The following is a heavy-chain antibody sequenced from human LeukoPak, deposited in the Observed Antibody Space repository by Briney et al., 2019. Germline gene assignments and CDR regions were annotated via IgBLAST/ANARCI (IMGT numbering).Heavy chain of an antibody. Sequence: SETLSLTCTVSGGSVSSGSYYWSWIRQPPGKGLEWIGYIYYSGSTNYNPSLKSRVTISVDTSKNQFSLKLSSVTAADTAVYYCAGDLKGIAVAGIYNWFDPWGQGTLVTVSS. CDR3: AGDLKGIAVAGIYNWFDP. J-gene: IGHJ5*02. D-gene: IGHD6-19*01. CDR2: IYYSGST. V-gene: IGHV4-61*01. CDR1: GGSVSSGSYY.